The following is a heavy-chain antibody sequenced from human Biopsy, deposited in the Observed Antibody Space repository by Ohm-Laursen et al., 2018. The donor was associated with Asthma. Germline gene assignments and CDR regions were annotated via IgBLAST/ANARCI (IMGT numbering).Heavy chain of an antibody. J-gene: IGHJ4*02. CDR1: GFTVSRDH. CDR2: ITGSGAIT. Sequence: SLRLSCAASGFTVSRDHMFWVRQAPGKGLEWVSSITGSGAITYYADSLKGRFTISRDKSENTLYLQMNSLRTEDTAVYYCAKRRGYSGHDNDYWGQGTLVTVSS. V-gene: IGHV3-66*03. CDR3: AKRRGYSGHDNDY. D-gene: IGHD5-12*01.